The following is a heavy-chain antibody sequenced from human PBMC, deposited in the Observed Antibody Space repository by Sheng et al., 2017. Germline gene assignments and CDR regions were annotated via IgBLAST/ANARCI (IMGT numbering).Heavy chain of an antibody. CDR2: VRHSGHS. D-gene: IGHD3-16*01. J-gene: IGHJ2*01. CDR3: ARDINLHWGSPPWYFDL. Sequence: QVVLQESGPGLVKPSETLSSPALSLLTPSFPNTTGPGSGSPHGKGLEWIASVRHSGHSNYNPSLRSRVTISVDTSKNQFSLKMTSFTAADTALYFCARDINLHWGSPPWYFDLWGRGTLVTVSS. V-gene: IGHV4-38-2*02. CDR1: LTPSFPNTT.